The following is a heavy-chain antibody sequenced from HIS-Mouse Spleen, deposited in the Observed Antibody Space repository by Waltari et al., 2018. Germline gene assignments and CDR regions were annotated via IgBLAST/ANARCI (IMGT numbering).Heavy chain of an antibody. Sequence: QVQLQQWGAGLLKPSETLSLTCAVYGGSFSGYYWSWIRQPPGKGLEWIGENNHSGRTNYHPSLKSRVTISVDTSKNQFYLKLSSVTAAETAVYYCAGYNWNYGTDYWGQGTLVTVSS. D-gene: IGHD1-7*01. CDR1: GGSFSGYY. CDR3: AGYNWNYGTDY. J-gene: IGHJ4*02. CDR2: NNHSGRT. V-gene: IGHV4-34*01.